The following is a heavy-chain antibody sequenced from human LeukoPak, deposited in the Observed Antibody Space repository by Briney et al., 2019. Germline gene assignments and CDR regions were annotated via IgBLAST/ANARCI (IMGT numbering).Heavy chain of an antibody. CDR3: ARQRVRSSWYVNDAFDI. J-gene: IGHJ3*02. D-gene: IGHD6-13*01. CDR2: IYPGDFDT. CDR1: GYSFTSYW. Sequence: GESLKISCKGSGYSFTSYWIGWVRQMPGKGLEWMGIIYPGDFDTRYSPSFQGQVTISADKSISTAYLQWSSLKASDTAMYYCARQRVRSSWYVNDAFDIWGQGTMVTVSS. V-gene: IGHV5-51*01.